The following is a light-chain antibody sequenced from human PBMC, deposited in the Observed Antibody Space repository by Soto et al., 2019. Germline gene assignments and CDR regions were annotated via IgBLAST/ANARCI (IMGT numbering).Light chain of an antibody. CDR3: LQDYNYPLT. V-gene: IGKV1-6*01. CDR2: AAS. CDR1: QGIGND. J-gene: IGKJ4*01. Sequence: AIQRTQSPSSLSASVGDRVTITCRASQGIGNDLGWYQQKPGKAPKLLIYAASSLQSGVPSRFSGSGSGTDFTLTISSLQPEDFATYYCLQDYNYPLTFGGGTKVEIK.